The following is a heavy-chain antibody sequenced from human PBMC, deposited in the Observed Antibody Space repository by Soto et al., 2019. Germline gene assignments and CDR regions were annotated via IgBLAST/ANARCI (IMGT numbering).Heavy chain of an antibody. V-gene: IGHV1-8*01. CDR2: MNPNRGNT. Sequence: VQLVQSWAEVKKPGASVKVSCKASGYTFISYDINWVRQAPGQGLEWMGWMNPNRGNTDYAQKFQGRVTMTRNTSITTAYMELRSLTSEDTAVYFCVRGLYTGYEWGDHWGQGTLITVSS. D-gene: IGHD5-12*01. CDR1: GYTFISYD. J-gene: IGHJ4*02. CDR3: VRGLYTGYEWGDH.